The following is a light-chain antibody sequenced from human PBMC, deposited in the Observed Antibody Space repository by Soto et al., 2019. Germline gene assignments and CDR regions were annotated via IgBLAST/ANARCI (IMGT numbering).Light chain of an antibody. J-gene: IGKJ3*01. Sequence: DIQLTQSPSSLSASVGDSVTITCRASQDIITYLTWYQHKPGRAPKLLVYDASSLNSGVPSRFRGSGGGTVFTLTISRLQPEDFATYYCQQTYRTPLFSFGPGTTVDLK. CDR2: DAS. CDR1: QDIITY. CDR3: QQTYRTPLFS. V-gene: IGKV1-39*01.